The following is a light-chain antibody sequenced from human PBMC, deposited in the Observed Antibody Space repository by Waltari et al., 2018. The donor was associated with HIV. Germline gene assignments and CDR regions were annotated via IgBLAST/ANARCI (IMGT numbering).Light chain of an antibody. CDR2: DVS. J-gene: IGLJ2*01. V-gene: IGLV2-14*03. CDR3: SSYTSSSSVV. Sequence: GTSSDVGAYHYVSWYQQHPGKAPKLMIYDVSNRPSGVSNRFSGSKSGNTASLTISGLQAEDEADYYCSSYTSSSSVVFGGGTKLTVL. CDR1: SSDVGAYHY.